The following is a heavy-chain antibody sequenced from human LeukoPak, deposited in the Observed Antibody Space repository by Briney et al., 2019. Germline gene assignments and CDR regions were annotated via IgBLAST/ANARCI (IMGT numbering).Heavy chain of an antibody. J-gene: IGHJ4*02. CDR1: GFTFTCCG. CDR3: AKWSGNRPLYYFDY. D-gene: IGHD3-3*01. CDR2: ISSSDGNSK. Sequence: GGSLRLSCAPSGFTFTCCGMHWVRQASGKGLEWVAAISSSDGNSKYYAGSVKGRFTISRDNSKNTVYLQMNSLRADDTAVYYCAKWSGNRPLYYFDYWGQGTLVTVSS. V-gene: IGHV3-30*18.